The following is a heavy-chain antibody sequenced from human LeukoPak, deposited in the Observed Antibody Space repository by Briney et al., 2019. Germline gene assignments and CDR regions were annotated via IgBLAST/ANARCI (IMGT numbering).Heavy chain of an antibody. CDR2: ISTSSSTR. D-gene: IGHD1-1*01. V-gene: IGHV3-48*04. Sequence: PGGSLRLSCAASGFTLSNAWMSWVRQAPGKGLEWVSYISTSSSTRYYADSVKGRFTISRDNAMNSLYVQMNSLRAEDTAVYYCARTRDPPTYYYFYMDVWGKGTTVTVSS. CDR3: ARTRDPPTYYYFYMDV. J-gene: IGHJ6*03. CDR1: GFTLSNAW.